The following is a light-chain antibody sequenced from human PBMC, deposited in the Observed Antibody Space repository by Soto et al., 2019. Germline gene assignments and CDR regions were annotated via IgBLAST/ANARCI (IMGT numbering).Light chain of an antibody. J-gene: IGKJ5*01. CDR2: DAS. CDR3: HQRQYWPPIT. CDR1: LSVSVY. Sequence: VLLTHSPAALSLSPWARPTLSCRASLSVSVYLDWYQQKPGQAPRLLISDASNRATGIPARFSGSGSGTDFTLTISSLEPEDFAVYYCHQRQYWPPITVGQGTRLEIK. V-gene: IGKV3-11*01.